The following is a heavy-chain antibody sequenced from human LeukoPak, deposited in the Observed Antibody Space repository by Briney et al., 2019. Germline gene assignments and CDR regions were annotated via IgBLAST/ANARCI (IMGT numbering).Heavy chain of an antibody. Sequence: GGSLRLSCAASGFTFDSYAMSWVRQAPGKGLEWVSSISSNSIYVFYADSMKGRLTISRDNAKNSLSLQMNSLRAEDTAVYYCARDQVDRIWYFDYWGQGTLVTVSS. D-gene: IGHD1-14*01. CDR1: GFTFDSYA. V-gene: IGHV3-21*01. CDR2: ISSNSIYV. CDR3: ARDQVDRIWYFDY. J-gene: IGHJ4*02.